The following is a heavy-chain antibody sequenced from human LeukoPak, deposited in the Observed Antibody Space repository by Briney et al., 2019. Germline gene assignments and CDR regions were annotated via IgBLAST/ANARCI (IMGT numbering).Heavy chain of an antibody. V-gene: IGHV3-23*01. Sequence: PGGSLRLSCAASGFTFSSYAMSWVRQAPGKGLEWVSAISGSGGSTYYADSVKGRFTISRDNSKNTLYLQMNSLRAADTAVYYCAARPGGDYYDSSGYYFDYWGQGTLVTVSS. D-gene: IGHD3-22*01. CDR1: GFTFSSYA. J-gene: IGHJ4*02. CDR3: AARPGGDYYDSSGYYFDY. CDR2: ISGSGGST.